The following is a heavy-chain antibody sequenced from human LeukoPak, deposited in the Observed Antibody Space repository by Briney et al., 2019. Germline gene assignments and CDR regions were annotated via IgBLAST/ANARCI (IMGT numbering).Heavy chain of an antibody. V-gene: IGHV4-61*02. D-gene: IGHD2-2*02. Sequence: SQTLSLTCTVSGGSISSGSYYWSWIRQPAGKGLEWIGRIYTSGSTNYNPSLKSRVTISVDTSKNQFSLKLSSVTAADTAVYYCARHGDCSSTSCYNGILDYWGQGTLVTVSS. CDR1: GGSISSGSYY. J-gene: IGHJ4*02. CDR3: ARHGDCSSTSCYNGILDY. CDR2: IYTSGST.